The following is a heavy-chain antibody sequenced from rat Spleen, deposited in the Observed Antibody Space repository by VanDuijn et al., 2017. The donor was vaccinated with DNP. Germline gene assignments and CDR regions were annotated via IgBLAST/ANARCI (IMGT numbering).Heavy chain of an antibody. CDR3: ATNPLTGITHYFDY. CDR1: GFTFNTYW. V-gene: IGHV5-58*01. J-gene: IGHJ2*01. Sequence: EVQLVETGGGLVQPGRSLKLSCVASGFTFNTYWMFWVRQAPGKGLEWVASINPDGASTYYLDSVKGRFTISRDNAKSTLYLQMDSLRSEDTATYYCATNPLTGITHYFDYWGQGVMVTVSS. CDR2: INPDGAST. D-gene: IGHD1-4*01.